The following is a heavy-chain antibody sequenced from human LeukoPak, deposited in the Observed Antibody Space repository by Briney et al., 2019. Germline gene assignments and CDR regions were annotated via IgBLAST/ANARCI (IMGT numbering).Heavy chain of an antibody. CDR2: IYHTGST. J-gene: IGHJ4*02. Sequence: SETLSLTCSVAGASTSSAGYYWSCIRQPPGKRLEWLGYIYHTGSTNYNPSLKSRFTMSVDTSKNQFSLILTSVTAADTAMYFYARIQNSAFDYWGQGTLVTVSS. V-gene: IGHV4-61*08. CDR1: GASTSSAGYY. D-gene: IGHD1-1*01. CDR3: ARIQNSAFDY.